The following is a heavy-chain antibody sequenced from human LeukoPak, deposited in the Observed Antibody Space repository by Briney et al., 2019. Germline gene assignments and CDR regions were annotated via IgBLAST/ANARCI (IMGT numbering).Heavy chain of an antibody. D-gene: IGHD6-6*01. V-gene: IGHV1-69*06. CDR3: ASVPHSSSSTRNYYYYMDV. CDR2: IIPIFGTA. CDR1: GGTFSSYA. J-gene: IGHJ6*03. Sequence: ASVKVSCKASGGTFSSYAISWVRQAPGQGLEWMGGIIPIFGTANYAQKFQGRVTITADKSTSTAYMELSSLRSEDTAVYYCASVPHSSSSTRNYYYYMDVWGKGTTVTVSS.